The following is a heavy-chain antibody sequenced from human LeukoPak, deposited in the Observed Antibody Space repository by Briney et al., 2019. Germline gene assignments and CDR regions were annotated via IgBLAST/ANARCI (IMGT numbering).Heavy chain of an antibody. J-gene: IGHJ4*02. CDR3: ARGAHDSSGYYYEFVFYFDY. Sequence: PSETLSLTCTVSGGSISSYYWSWIRQPPGKGLEWIGYIYYSGSTNYNPSLKSRVTISVDTSKNQFSLKLSSVTAADTAVYYCARGAHDSSGYYYEFVFYFDYWGQGTLVTVSS. D-gene: IGHD3-22*01. CDR1: GGSISSYY. CDR2: IYYSGST. V-gene: IGHV4-59*08.